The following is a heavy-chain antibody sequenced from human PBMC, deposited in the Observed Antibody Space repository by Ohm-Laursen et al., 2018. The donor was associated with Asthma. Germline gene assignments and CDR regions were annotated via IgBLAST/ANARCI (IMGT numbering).Heavy chain of an antibody. CDR3: AKEAGYSSGWYVYYFDY. Sequence: SLRLSCAASGFTFSSYGMHWVRQAPGKGLEWVAVISYDGSNKYYADSVKGRFTISRDNSKNTLYLQMNSLRAEDTAVYYCAKEAGYSSGWYVYYFDYWGQGTLVTVSS. CDR2: ISYDGSNK. D-gene: IGHD6-19*01. CDR1: GFTFSSYG. V-gene: IGHV3-30*18. J-gene: IGHJ4*02.